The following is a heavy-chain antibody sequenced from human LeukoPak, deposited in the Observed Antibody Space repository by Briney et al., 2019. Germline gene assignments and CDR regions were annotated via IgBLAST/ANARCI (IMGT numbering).Heavy chain of an antibody. J-gene: IGHJ4*02. CDR2: ISSSDGST. CDR3: AREERGLAIDY. Sequence: PGGSLRLSCAASGFTFRNYAMHWVRQAPGKGLEYVSAISSSDGSTYYANSVKGRFTISRDNSKNTLYLQVGSLRVEDMAVYYCAREERGLAIDYWGQGTLVTVSS. CDR1: GFTFRNYA. D-gene: IGHD3/OR15-3a*01. V-gene: IGHV3-64*01.